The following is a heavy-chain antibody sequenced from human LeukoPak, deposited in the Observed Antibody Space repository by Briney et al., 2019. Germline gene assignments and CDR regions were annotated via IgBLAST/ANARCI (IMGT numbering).Heavy chain of an antibody. V-gene: IGHV4-39*07. D-gene: IGHD6-19*01. CDR2: INHSGST. J-gene: IGHJ6*03. CDR1: GGSVSSRSYY. Sequence: PSETLSLTCTVSGGSVSSRSYYWSWIRQPPGKGLEWIGEINHSGSTNYNPSLKSRVTMSVDTSKNQFSLKLSSVTAADTAVYYCARDHPPTAVADAYYYYYYMDVWGKGTTVTISS. CDR3: ARDHPPTAVADAYYYYYYMDV.